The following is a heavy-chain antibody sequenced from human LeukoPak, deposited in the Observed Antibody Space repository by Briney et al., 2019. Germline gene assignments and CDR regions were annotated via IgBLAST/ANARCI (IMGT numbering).Heavy chain of an antibody. Sequence: SLKVSCKASGCTFTNYAFTWVRQAPGQGLEWMGGIRPVFGTTNYAQKFQGRVTITADESTTTDYMELRSLRSEDTAVYYCARGVRNSGSYYVDYWGQGTPVTV. CDR2: IRPVFGTT. V-gene: IGHV1-69*13. D-gene: IGHD1-26*01. CDR3: ARGVRNSGSYYVDY. J-gene: IGHJ4*02. CDR1: GCTFTNYA.